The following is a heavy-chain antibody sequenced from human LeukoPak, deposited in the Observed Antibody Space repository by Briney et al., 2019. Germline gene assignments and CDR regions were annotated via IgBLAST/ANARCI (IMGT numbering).Heavy chain of an antibody. CDR2: VNPGMSEK. Sequence: GGSLRLSCAASGFTFNRHWMTWVRQAPGKGLEWIANVNPGMSEKNYVESVKGRFTISRDKVKNSLYLQMNSLRGDDTAVYYCARDGLPVALDKWGQGTLVTVSS. V-gene: IGHV3-7*01. CDR1: GFTFNRHW. J-gene: IGHJ4*02. CDR3: ARDGLPVALDK. D-gene: IGHD2-2*01.